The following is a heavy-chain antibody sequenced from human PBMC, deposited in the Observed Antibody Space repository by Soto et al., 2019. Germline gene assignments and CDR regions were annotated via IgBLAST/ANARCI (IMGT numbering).Heavy chain of an antibody. J-gene: IGHJ6*02. V-gene: IGHV3-43D*03. D-gene: IGHD6-13*01. CDR1: GFTFDDYA. CDR3: AKAIEGAAAGTVYYGMDV. CDR2: ISWDGGST. Sequence: GGSLRLSCAASGFTFDDYAMHWVRQAPGKGLEWVSLISWDGGSTYYADSVKGRFTISRDNSKNSLYLQMNSLRAEDTALYYCAKAIEGAAAGTVYYGMDVWGQGTTVTVSS.